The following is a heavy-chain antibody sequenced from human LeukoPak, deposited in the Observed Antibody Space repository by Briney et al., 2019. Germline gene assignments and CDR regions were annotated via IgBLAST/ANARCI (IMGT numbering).Heavy chain of an antibody. V-gene: IGHV4-30-2*01. CDR1: GASISSGDYS. Sequence: PSETLSLTCAVSGASISSGDYSWSWIRQPPGKGLEWIGYIYHSGSTTYNPSLKSRLTISLDRSKNQISLKVNSVTAADTAVYYCAADYTSRSYRFDLWGQGTLVTVSS. D-gene: IGHD3-10*01. CDR3: AADYTSRSYRFDL. CDR2: IYHSGST. J-gene: IGHJ4*02.